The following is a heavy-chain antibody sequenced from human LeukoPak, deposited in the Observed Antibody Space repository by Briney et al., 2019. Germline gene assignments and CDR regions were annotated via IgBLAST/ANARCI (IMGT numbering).Heavy chain of an antibody. J-gene: IGHJ4*02. CDR2: IKQDGNEK. V-gene: IGHV3-7*05. CDR3: ARDYQGHFEY. CDR1: RFTLGTYW. Sequence: TGGPLRLPCAASRFTLGTYWMSWVRQPPGKGLEWVANIKQDGNEKYYVDSVEGRFTTSRDNAKNSLYLQMSSLRVEDTAVYYCARDYQGHFEYWGQGTLVTVSS. D-gene: IGHD2-2*01.